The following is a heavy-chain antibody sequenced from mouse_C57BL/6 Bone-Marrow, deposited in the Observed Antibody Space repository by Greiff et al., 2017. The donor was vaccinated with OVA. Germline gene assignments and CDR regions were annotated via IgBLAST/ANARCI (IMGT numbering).Heavy chain of an antibody. CDR1: GYSFTGYY. CDR3: ARGGTSPFAY. V-gene: IGHV1-42*01. CDR2: INPSTGGT. D-gene: IGHD4-1*01. Sequence: EVQLQQSGPELVKPGASVKISCKASGYSFTGYYMNWVKQSPEKSLEWIGEINPSTGGTTYNQKFKAKATLTVDKSSSTAYMQLKRLPSEDSAVYYCARGGTSPFAYWGQGTLVTVSA. J-gene: IGHJ3*01.